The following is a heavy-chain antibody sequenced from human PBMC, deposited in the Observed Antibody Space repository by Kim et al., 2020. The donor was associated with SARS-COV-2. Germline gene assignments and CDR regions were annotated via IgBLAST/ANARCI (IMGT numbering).Heavy chain of an antibody. Sequence: SETLSLTCTVSGGSISSYYWSWIRQPPGKGLEWIGYIYDTETTNYNPSLKSRVTISVDTSKNQLSLKVTSVTAADTAVYYCARNVEPRGLYYYYGMDVWSQGATVTGSS. V-gene: IGHV4-59*01. CDR1: GGSISSYY. D-gene: IGHD1-1*01. J-gene: IGHJ6*02. CDR2: IYDTETT. CDR3: ARNVEPRGLYYYYGMDV.